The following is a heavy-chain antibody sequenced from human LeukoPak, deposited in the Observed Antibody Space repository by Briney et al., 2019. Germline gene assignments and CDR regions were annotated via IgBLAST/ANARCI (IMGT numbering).Heavy chain of an antibody. D-gene: IGHD5-12*01. V-gene: IGHV3-7*01. CDR1: RFSLSNYW. J-gene: IGHJ6*03. CDR2: IKADGSEK. Sequence: GGSLRLSCAASRFSLSNYWMTWVRQAPGKGLEWMATIKADGSEKYYVGSVKGRFTVSRDNAKNSLFLQMNSLRAEDTSVYYCARVGLRGISYHMDVWGNGTTVTVSS. CDR3: ARVGLRGISYHMDV.